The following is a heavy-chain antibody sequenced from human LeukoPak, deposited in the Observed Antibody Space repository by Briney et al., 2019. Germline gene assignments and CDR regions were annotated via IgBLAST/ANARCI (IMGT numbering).Heavy chain of an antibody. D-gene: IGHD3-10*01. CDR1: GFTVSSNY. Sequence: QSGGSLRLSCAASGFTVSSNYMSWVRQAPGKGLEWVSVIYSGGSTYYADSVKGRFTISRDNSKNTLYLQMNSLRAEDTAVYYCARGPGMVSHYYYYYMDVWGKGTTVTISS. CDR2: IYSGGST. V-gene: IGHV3-66*01. J-gene: IGHJ6*03. CDR3: ARGPGMVSHYYYYYMDV.